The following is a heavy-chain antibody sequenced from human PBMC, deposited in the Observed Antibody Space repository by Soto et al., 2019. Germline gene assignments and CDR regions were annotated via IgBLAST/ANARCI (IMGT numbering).Heavy chain of an antibody. CDR2: ISTSNGDT. CDR3: ARDSTDYGGFDLDY. D-gene: IGHD2-21*01. Sequence: QVQLLQSGAEVKKPGASVKVSCKASGYNFFSYGLTWVRQAPGQGLEWMGWISTSNGDTKYALKFQGRVTITTDTCTKTTDLNLWGLTSADTAIYYCARDSTDYGGFDLDYWGQGTLVTVSS. V-gene: IGHV1-18*01. CDR1: GYNFFSYG. J-gene: IGHJ4*02.